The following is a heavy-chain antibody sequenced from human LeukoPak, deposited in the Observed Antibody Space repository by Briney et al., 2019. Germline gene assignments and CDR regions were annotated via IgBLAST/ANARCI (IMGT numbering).Heavy chain of an antibody. Sequence: ASVKVSCKASGYTFTSYGISWVRQAPGQGLEWMGWISAYNGNTNYAQKLQGRVTMTTDTSTSTAYMELSSLRSEDTAVYYCARGYSGTAAGYFDYWGQGTLVTVSS. CDR3: ARGYSGTAAGYFDY. J-gene: IGHJ4*02. V-gene: IGHV1-18*01. CDR2: ISAYNGNT. D-gene: IGHD1-26*01. CDR1: GYTFTSYG.